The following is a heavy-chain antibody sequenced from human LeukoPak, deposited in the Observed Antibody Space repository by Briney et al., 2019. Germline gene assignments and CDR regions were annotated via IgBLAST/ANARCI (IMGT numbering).Heavy chain of an antibody. CDR3: ARAPPGIAAAGSRFNWFDP. CDR2: INHSGST. D-gene: IGHD6-13*01. V-gene: IGHV4-34*01. CDR1: GGSFSGYY. J-gene: IGHJ5*02. Sequence: SETLSLTCAVYGGSFSGYYWSWLRQPRGKGLEGIGEINHSGSTNYNPSLKSRVTISVDTSKNQFSLKLSSVTAADTAVYYCARAPPGIAAAGSRFNWFDPWGQGTLVTVSS.